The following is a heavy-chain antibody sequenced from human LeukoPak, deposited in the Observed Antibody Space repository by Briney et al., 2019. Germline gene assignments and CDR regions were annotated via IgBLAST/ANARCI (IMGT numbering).Heavy chain of an antibody. D-gene: IGHD2-15*01. CDR1: EFTFSSYG. V-gene: IGHV3-23*01. Sequence: GGSLRLSCAPSEFTFSSYGSSWVRRPPGKGLEWVSTISGSGGRTYYAHSVKGRFTISRDNSKNTLYLQMNSPRAEDTAVYCCAKSGGSCSGGSCYYYYYYMDVWGKGTTVTVSS. CDR2: ISGSGGRT. J-gene: IGHJ6*03. CDR3: AKSGGSCSGGSCYYYYYYMDV.